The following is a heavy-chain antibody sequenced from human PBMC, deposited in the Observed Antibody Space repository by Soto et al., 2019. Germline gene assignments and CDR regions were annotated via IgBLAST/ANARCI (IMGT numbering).Heavy chain of an antibody. Sequence: EVQLVESGGGLVQPGGSLRLSCAASGFTFSSYSMNWVRQAPGKGLEWVSYISSSSSTIYYADSVKGRFTISRDKAKNSLYLQMIGLRAEDPAVYYCARDLNYGLFNYGGQGTLVTVSS. CDR1: GFTFSSYS. CDR2: ISSSSSTI. CDR3: ARDLNYGLFNY. J-gene: IGHJ4*02. V-gene: IGHV3-48*01. D-gene: IGHD4-17*01.